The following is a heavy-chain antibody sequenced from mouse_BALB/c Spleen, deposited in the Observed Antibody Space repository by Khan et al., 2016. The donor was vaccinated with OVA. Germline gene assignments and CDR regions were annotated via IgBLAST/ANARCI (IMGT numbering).Heavy chain of an antibody. J-gene: IGHJ3*01. CDR2: IWGDGST. Sequence: QVQLKESGPGLVAPSQSLSITCTVSGFSLTGFGINWVRQPPGKGLEWLGMIWGDGSTDYNSVLKSRLSISKDNSKSQVFLKMNSLQTDDTARYYCARELRLGWVAYWGQGTLVTGSA. D-gene: IGHD1-2*01. V-gene: IGHV2-6-7*01. CDR3: ARELRLGWVAY. CDR1: GFSLTGFG.